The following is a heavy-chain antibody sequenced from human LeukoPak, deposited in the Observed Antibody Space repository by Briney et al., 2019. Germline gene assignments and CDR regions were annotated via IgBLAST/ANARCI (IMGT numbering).Heavy chain of an antibody. CDR1: RGSISGYY. V-gene: IGHV4-59*01. Sequence: KSSETLSLTCTVSRGSISGYYWSWIRQPPGKELEWIGYIYYTGSTNYNPSLKSRVTISADTSENRFSLKLESVTAADTAVYYCARGKGYFDYWGQGTLVTVSS. J-gene: IGHJ4*02. CDR2: IYYTGST. CDR3: ARGKGYFDY.